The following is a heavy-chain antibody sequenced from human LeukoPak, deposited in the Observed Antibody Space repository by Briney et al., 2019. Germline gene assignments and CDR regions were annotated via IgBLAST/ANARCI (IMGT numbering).Heavy chain of an antibody. V-gene: IGHV5-51*01. J-gene: IGHJ4*02. D-gene: IGHD6-13*01. CDR3: ARRFGSSWYYFDY. Sequence: GESLKISCKGSGYSFATYWIGWVRQMPGKGLEWMGIIYPDDSDTVYSPSFQGQVTFSADKSISTAYLQWSSLKASDTAVYYCARRFGSSWYYFDYWGQETLVTVSS. CDR2: IYPDDSDT. CDR1: GYSFATYW.